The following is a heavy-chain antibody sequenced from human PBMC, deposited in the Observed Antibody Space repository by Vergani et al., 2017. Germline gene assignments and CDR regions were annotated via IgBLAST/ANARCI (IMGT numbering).Heavy chain of an antibody. D-gene: IGHD2-15*01. CDR1: GGTFSSYA. V-gene: IGHV1-69*01. CDR2: ISPIFGTA. CDR3: ARGYEDCSGGSGYSGLFDI. J-gene: IGHJ3*02. Sequence: QVQPVQSGAEVKKPGSSVKVSCKASGGTFSSYAISWVRQAPGQGLEWMGGISPIFGTANYAQKFQGRVTITADESTSTAYMELSSLRSKDTAVYYCARGYEDCSGGSGYSGLFDIWGQGTMVTVSS.